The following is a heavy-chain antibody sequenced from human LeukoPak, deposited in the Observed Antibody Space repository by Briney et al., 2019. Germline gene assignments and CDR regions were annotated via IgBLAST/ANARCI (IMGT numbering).Heavy chain of an antibody. V-gene: IGHV1-2*02. CDR2: INPNSGGT. D-gene: IGHD6-6*01. J-gene: IGHJ4*02. CDR3: AGSPYSSSSRGLIDY. CDR1: GYTFTGYY. Sequence: ASVKVSCKASGYTFTGYYMHWVRQAPGQGLEWMGWINPNSGGTNYAQKFQGRVTMTRDTSISTAYMELSSLRSEDTAVYYCAGSPYSSSSRGLIDYWGQGTLVTVSS.